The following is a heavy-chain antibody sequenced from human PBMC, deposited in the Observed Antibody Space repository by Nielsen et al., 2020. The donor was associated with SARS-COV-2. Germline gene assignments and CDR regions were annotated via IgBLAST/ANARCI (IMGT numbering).Heavy chain of an antibody. CDR3: ASRPYYYGSALLDV. V-gene: IGHV4-34*01. CDR2: INHSGST. D-gene: IGHD3-10*01. J-gene: IGHJ6*04. Sequence: WIRQPPEKGLEWIGEINHSGSTNYNPSLKSRVTISVDTSKNQFSLKLSSVTAADTAVYYCASRPYYYGSALLDVWGKGTTVTVSS.